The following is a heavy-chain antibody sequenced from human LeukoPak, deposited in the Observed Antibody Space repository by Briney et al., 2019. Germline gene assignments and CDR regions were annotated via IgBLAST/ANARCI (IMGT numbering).Heavy chain of an antibody. CDR2: ISAYNGNT. CDR1: GYTFTSYG. J-gene: IGHJ5*02. V-gene: IGHV1-18*01. Sequence: ASVKVSCKASGYTFTSYGISWVRQAPGQGLEWMGWISAYNGNTNYAQKLQGRVTMTTDTSTSTAYMELRRLRSDDTAVYYCARGLAARWGPYNWFDPWGQGTLVTVSS. CDR3: ARGLAARWGPYNWFDP. D-gene: IGHD6-6*01.